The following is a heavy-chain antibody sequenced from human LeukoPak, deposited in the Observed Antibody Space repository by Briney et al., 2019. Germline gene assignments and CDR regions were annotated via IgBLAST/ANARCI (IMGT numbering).Heavy chain of an antibody. CDR3: ARGLSNYLLYNWFDP. Sequence: PSQTLSLTCAVSGGSISSGGYYWSWIRQPPGKGLEWIGEINHSGSTNYNPSLKSRVTISVDTSKNQFSLKLSSVTAADTAVYYCARGLSNYLLYNWFDPWGQGTLVTVSS. J-gene: IGHJ5*02. D-gene: IGHD4-11*01. CDR1: GGSISSGGYY. CDR2: INHSGST. V-gene: IGHV4-30-2*01.